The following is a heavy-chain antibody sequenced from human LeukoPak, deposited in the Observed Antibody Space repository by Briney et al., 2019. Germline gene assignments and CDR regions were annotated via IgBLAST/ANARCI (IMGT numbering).Heavy chain of an antibody. CDR2: ISGSGGST. D-gene: IGHD3-22*01. Sequence: GGSLRLSCGASGFTFSSYAMSWVRQAPGKGLEWVSAISGSGGSTYYADSVKGRFTISRDNSKNTLYLQMNSLRAEDTAVYYCAKRGPYYYDSSGYYSPFYRMDVRGQGTTVTVSS. CDR1: GFTFSSYA. J-gene: IGHJ6*02. V-gene: IGHV3-23*01. CDR3: AKRGPYYYDSSGYYSPFYRMDV.